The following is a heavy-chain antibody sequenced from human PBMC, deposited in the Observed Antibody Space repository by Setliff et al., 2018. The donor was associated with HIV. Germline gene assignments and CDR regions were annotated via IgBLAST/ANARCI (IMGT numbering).Heavy chain of an antibody. V-gene: IGHV1-69*05. CDR1: GVTFSSYG. D-gene: IGHD6-13*01. Sequence: ASVKVSCKTSGVTFSSYGISWVRQAPGQGLEWMGGIIPMFGTGFYAQKFQGRVTITTDESRSTAYMELSSLSSEDTAVFYCARVGHSSSYHYYGMDVWGQGTTVTVSS. CDR3: ARVGHSSSYHYYGMDV. J-gene: IGHJ6*02. CDR2: IIPMFGTG.